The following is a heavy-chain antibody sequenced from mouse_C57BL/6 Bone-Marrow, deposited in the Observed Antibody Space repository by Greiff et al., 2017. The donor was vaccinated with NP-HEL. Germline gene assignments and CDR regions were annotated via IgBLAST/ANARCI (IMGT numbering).Heavy chain of an antibody. Sequence: QVQLKQPGAELVKPGASVKLSCKASGYTFTSYWMHWVKQRPGQGLEWIGMIHPNSGSTNYNEKFKSKATLTVDKSSSTAYMQLSSLASEDSAVYDWSRPTLGSTPYYAMGYWGQGTSVTVSS. CDR3: SRPTLGSTPYYAMGY. J-gene: IGHJ4*01. V-gene: IGHV1-64*01. CDR2: IHPNSGST. CDR1: GYTFTSYW. D-gene: IGHD1-1*01.